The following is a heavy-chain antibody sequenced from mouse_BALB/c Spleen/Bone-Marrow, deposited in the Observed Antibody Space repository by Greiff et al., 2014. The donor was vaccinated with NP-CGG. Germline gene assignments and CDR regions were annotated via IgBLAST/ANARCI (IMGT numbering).Heavy chain of an antibody. J-gene: IGHJ4*01. CDR3: ARDYYSSTSYYYAMDY. D-gene: IGHD1-1*01. CDR1: GYSLTGYT. Sequence: VQLQQSGPELVKPGASMKISCKTSGYSLTGYTMNWVKQSHGKNLEWIGLINPYNGGNSYNQNVKGKATLTVDKSSSTAYMELLSLTSEDSAVYYCARDYYSSTSYYYAMDYWGQGTSVTVSS. V-gene: IGHV1-31*01. CDR2: INPYNGGN.